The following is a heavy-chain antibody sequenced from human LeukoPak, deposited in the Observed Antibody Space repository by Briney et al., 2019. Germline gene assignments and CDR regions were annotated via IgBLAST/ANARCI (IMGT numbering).Heavy chain of an antibody. CDR2: IYYSGST. J-gene: IGHJ3*02. CDR1: GGSISSGGYY. V-gene: IGHV4-61*08. CDR3: AREVTIFGVVAFDI. Sequence: SETLSLTCTVSGGSISSGGYYWSWIRQHPGKGLEWIGYIYYSGSTNYNPSLKSRVTISVDTSKNQFSLKLSSVTAADTAVYYCAREVTIFGVVAFDIWGQGTMVTVSS. D-gene: IGHD3-3*01.